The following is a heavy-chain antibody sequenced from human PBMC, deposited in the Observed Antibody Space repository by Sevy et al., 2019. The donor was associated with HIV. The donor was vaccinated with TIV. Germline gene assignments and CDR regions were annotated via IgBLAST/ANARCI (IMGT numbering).Heavy chain of an antibody. Sequence: ASVKVSCKASGYTFTSYGISWVRQAPGQGLEWMGWISAYNGNTNYAQKLQGRVTMTTDTSTSTAYRELRSRRSDDTAVYYCAGEGNGYYDILTGYYIPNWFDPWGQGTLVTVSS. D-gene: IGHD3-9*01. J-gene: IGHJ5*02. CDR1: GYTFTSYG. CDR3: AGEGNGYYDILTGYYIPNWFDP. CDR2: ISAYNGNT. V-gene: IGHV1-18*01.